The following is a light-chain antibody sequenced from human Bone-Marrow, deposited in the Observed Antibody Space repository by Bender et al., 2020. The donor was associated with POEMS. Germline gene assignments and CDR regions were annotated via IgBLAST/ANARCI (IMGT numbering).Light chain of an antibody. CDR3: ATWDDSLSAWV. Sequence: QSVLTQPPSASGTPGQRVTISCSGSTSNIVSNTVNWFQQLPGAAPNLLIYSNDQRPSGVPDRFSGSKSGTSASLAISGLQSEDEADYYCATWDDSLSAWVFGGGTKVTVL. V-gene: IGLV1-44*01. J-gene: IGLJ3*02. CDR1: TSNIVSNT. CDR2: SND.